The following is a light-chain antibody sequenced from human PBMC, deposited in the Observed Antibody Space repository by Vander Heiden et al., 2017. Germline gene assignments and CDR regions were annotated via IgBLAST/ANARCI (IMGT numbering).Light chain of an antibody. CDR2: DDR. Sequence: SYVLTQPPSVSMATGQTATITCEGDNIRSKNVNWYQQQPNQALVFVPYDDRDRPPGIPARFSGSNSGNTAALTISRVEDGDEADYYCQVWDSSGDHVVFGGGTRLTVL. V-gene: IGLV3-21*02. CDR1: NIRSKN. J-gene: IGLJ2*01. CDR3: QVWDSSGDHVV.